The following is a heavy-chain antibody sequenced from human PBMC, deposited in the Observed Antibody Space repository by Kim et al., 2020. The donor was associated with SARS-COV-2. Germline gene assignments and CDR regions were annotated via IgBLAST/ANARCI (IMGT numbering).Heavy chain of an antibody. CDR3: ARAPPAVPSGYYYRYYFDY. CDR2: INPSGGST. CDR1: GYTFTSYY. D-gene: IGHD3-22*01. V-gene: IGHV1-46*01. Sequence: ASVKVSCKASGYTFTSYYMHWVRQAPGQGLEWMGIINPSGGSTSYAQKFQGRVTMTRDTSTSTVYMELSSLRSEDTAVYYCARAPPAVPSGYYYRYYFDYWGQGTLVTISS. J-gene: IGHJ4*02.